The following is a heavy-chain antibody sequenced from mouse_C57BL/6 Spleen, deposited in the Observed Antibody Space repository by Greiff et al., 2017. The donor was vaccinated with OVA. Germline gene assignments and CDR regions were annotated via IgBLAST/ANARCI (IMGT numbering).Heavy chain of an antibody. D-gene: IGHD4-1*01. J-gene: IGHJ2*01. V-gene: IGHV1-42*01. Sequence: EVQLQQSGPELVKPGASVKISCKASGYSFTGYYMNWVKQSPEKSLEWIGEINPSTGGTTYNQKFKAKATLTVDKSSSTAYMQLKSLTSEDSAVYYCARKWLGREYFDYWGQGTTLTVSS. CDR3: ARKWLGREYFDY. CDR1: GYSFTGYY. CDR2: INPSTGGT.